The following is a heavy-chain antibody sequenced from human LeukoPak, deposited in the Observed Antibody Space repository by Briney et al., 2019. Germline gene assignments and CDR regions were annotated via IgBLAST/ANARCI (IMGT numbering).Heavy chain of an antibody. CDR1: GYTFTGYY. CDR3: ARELGYCSSTSCYWGNWFDP. V-gene: IGHV1-2*02. J-gene: IGHJ5*02. CDR2: INPNSGGT. D-gene: IGHD2-2*01. Sequence: ASVKVSCKASGYTFTGYYMHWVRQAPGQGVEWMGWINPNSGGTNYAQKFQGRVTMTRDTSISTAYMELSRLRSDDTAVYYCARELGYCSSTSCYWGNWFDPWGQGTLVTVSS.